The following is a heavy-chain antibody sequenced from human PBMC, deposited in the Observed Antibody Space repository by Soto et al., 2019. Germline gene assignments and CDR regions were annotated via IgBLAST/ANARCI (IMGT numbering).Heavy chain of an antibody. CDR3: ARDVIVDAPDYFHY. V-gene: IGHV3-30*01. J-gene: IGHJ4*02. Sequence: QVQLQESGPGLVKPSGTLSLSCAVSGDSISRRNWWSWVRQAPGKGLEWVAVVGSDGMHKYYGDFVKGRFTISRDTSENTVYLQMDRLTSEDTAVYYCARDVIVDAPDYFHYWGRGTLVTVSS. CDR2: VGSDGMHK. D-gene: IGHD1-26*01. CDR1: GDSISRRNW.